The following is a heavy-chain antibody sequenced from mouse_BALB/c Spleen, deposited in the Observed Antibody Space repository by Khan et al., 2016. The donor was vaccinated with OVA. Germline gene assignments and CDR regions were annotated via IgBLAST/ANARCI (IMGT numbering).Heavy chain of an antibody. CDR2: IYPGTDYT. CDR1: GYIFTSYW. J-gene: IGHJ2*01. Sequence: QVQLKESGAELVRPGASVKLSCKTSGYIFTSYWIHWVKQRSGQGLEWIARIYPGTDYTYYNEKFKDKATLTADKSSSTTYMQLSSLKSEDADVNFCARGEALDHFDHWGQGTTLTVSS. CDR3: ARGEALDHFDH. V-gene: IGHV1-76*01. D-gene: IGHD3-2*02.